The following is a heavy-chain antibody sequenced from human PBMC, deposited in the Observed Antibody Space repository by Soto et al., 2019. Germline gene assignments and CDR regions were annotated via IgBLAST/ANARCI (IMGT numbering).Heavy chain of an antibody. CDR2: MNPNSGDT. J-gene: IGHJ4*02. V-gene: IGHV1-8*01. CDR3: ARGGGGRWYSGDY. CDR1: GYTFTNYH. Sequence: QVQLVQSGAEVKKPGASVKVSCKASGYTFTNYHIHWVRQATGQGLEWMGWMNPNSGDTGYAQKFQGRVIMTRDTSITAAYMELGGLGSEETAGYYWARGGGGRWYSGDYWGQGTLVTVSS. D-gene: IGHD6-13*01.